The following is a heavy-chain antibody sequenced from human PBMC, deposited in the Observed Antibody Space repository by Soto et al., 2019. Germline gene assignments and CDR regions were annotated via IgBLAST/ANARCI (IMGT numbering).Heavy chain of an antibody. J-gene: IGHJ4*02. CDR2: IIPLFGTK. Sequence: VASVKVSCKPSGGTFSSDAITWVRQAPGQGLEWMGGIIPLFGTKNYAQNFQGRVTLTADKSTTTAYMELSSLRSEDTAVYYCARDKSADSSGYLYYFDYWGQGTLVTVSS. CDR3: ARDKSADSSGYLYYFDY. D-gene: IGHD3-22*01. V-gene: IGHV1-69*06. CDR1: GGTFSSDA.